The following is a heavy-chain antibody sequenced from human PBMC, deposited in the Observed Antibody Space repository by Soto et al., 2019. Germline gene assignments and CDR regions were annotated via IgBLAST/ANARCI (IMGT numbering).Heavy chain of an antibody. Sequence: GCYRRSLYQAKRQGLEWMGWINPNNGVTKYAQKFQGWVTMTRDTSISTVYMEVRRLTSDDTAVYYCARDASGYSGSHYIDYLNFRGQGTLVTGSS. CDR3: ARDASGYSGSHYIDYLNF. CDR2: INPNNGVT. J-gene: IGHJ4*02. D-gene: IGHD1-26*01. CDR1: GCY. V-gene: IGHV1-2*04.